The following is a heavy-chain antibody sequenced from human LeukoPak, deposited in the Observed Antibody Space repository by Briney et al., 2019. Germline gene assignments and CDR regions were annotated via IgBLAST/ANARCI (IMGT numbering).Heavy chain of an antibody. J-gene: IGHJ4*02. D-gene: IGHD6-19*01. CDR1: GGSISSDSYY. V-gene: IGHV4-39*01. CDR2: IYYSGST. CDR3: ASLAVAGLSEGY. Sequence: SETLSLTCTVSGGSISSDSYYWAWIRQPPGEGLEWIASIYYSGSTYYNPSLKSRVTISVDTSRNQFSLKLSSVTAADTAVHYCASLAVAGLSEGYWGQGTLVIVSS.